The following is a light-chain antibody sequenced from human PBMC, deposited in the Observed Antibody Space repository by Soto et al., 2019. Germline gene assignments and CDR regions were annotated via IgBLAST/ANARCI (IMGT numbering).Light chain of an antibody. Sequence: QSVLTQPRSVSGSPGQSVTISCTGSSNDVGGYQYVSWYQVHPGKAPKLMIYDVHKRPSGFPDRFSGSKSVYTASLTISGVQPEDEADYYCCSYAGISTFVVFGGGTKLTVL. V-gene: IGLV2-11*01. CDR2: DVH. CDR3: CSYAGISTFVV. CDR1: SNDVGGYQY. J-gene: IGLJ2*01.